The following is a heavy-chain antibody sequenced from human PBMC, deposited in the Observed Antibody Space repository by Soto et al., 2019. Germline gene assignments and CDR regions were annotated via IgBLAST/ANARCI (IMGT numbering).Heavy chain of an antibody. D-gene: IGHD6-13*01. J-gene: IGHJ6*02. CDR1: GYTFTSYG. Sequence: ASVKVSCKASGYTFTSYGISCVRQAPGQVLEWMGWISAYNGNTNYAQKLQGRVTMTTDTSTSTAYMELRSLRSDDTAVYYCARVPSSSWYVDYYYYYGMDVWGQGTTVTVSS. V-gene: IGHV1-18*01. CDR3: ARVPSSSWYVDYYYYYGMDV. CDR2: ISAYNGNT.